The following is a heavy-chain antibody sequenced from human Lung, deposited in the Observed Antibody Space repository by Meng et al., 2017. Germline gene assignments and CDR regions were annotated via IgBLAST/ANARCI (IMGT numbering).Heavy chain of an antibody. Sequence: QAQLAQWGAGMLRPSETLSLTCVVSGGSFSDYYWSWIRQPPGKGLEWIGEINHSGSTNYNPSLESRATISVDTSQNNLSLKLSSVTAADSAVYYCARGPTTMAHDFDYWGQGTLVTVSS. CDR2: INHSGST. CDR1: GGSFSDYY. J-gene: IGHJ4*02. D-gene: IGHD4-11*01. V-gene: IGHV4-34*01. CDR3: ARGPTTMAHDFDY.